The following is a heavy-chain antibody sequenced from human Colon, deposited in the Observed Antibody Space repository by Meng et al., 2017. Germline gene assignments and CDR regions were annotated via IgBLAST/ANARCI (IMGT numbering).Heavy chain of an antibody. CDR3: GRSGAYDYRIDS. CDR2: ISAYNGNT. Sequence: VQLVQSGAEEKKPGPSVKVPCKAYGYTFTSYGISWVRQAPGQGLEWVAWISAYNGNTIYAQKVQGRVTLTTDTSTSTAYMELRSLISDDTAVYYCGRSGAYDYRIDSWGQGTLVTVSS. CDR1: GYTFTSYG. J-gene: IGHJ5*01. D-gene: IGHD5-12*01. V-gene: IGHV1-18*01.